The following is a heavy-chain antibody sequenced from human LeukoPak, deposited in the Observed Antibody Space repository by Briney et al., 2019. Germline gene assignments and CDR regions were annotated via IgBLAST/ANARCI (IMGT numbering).Heavy chain of an antibody. CDR3: ARENDRYGRIDY. J-gene: IGHJ4*02. D-gene: IGHD5-18*01. CDR1: GGSISNY. Sequence: PSETLSLTCTVSGGSISNYWSWIRQPAGKGLEWIGRIYTSGSTNYNPSLKSRVTMSVDTSKNQFSLKLSSVTAADTAVYYCARENDRYGRIDYWGQGTQVTVSS. V-gene: IGHV4-4*07. CDR2: IYTSGST.